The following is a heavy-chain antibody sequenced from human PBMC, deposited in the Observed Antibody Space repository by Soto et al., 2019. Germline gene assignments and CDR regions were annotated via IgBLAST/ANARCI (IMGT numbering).Heavy chain of an antibody. D-gene: IGHD3-10*01. Sequence: AQLVESGGDLVQPGGSLSLSCSVSAFTVSNNYMSWVRQAPGKGLEWVALIWSGGAIEYVDSVRCRFTISRANSKNTLYLQMSSLRVEDTTVYYCAGGPNRGYWGQGTMVTVSP. CDR3: AGGPNRGY. CDR1: AFTVSNNY. V-gene: IGHV3-66*01. CDR2: IWSGGAI. J-gene: IGHJ4*02.